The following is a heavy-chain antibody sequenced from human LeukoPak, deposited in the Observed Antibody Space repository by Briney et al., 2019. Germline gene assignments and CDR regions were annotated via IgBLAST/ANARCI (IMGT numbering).Heavy chain of an antibody. Sequence: PGGSLRLSCGASGFTFRTYAMSWVRQAPGKGLEWVSGISDGGGRPIYAESVKGRFTVSRHNSKDTLYLRMNSLRAEDTAIYYCTKNQILDDTGSWYAYWGQGTLVTVSS. CDR3: TKNQILDDTGSWYAY. D-gene: IGHD6-13*01. CDR2: ISDGGGRP. J-gene: IGHJ4*02. V-gene: IGHV3-23*01. CDR1: GFTFRTYA.